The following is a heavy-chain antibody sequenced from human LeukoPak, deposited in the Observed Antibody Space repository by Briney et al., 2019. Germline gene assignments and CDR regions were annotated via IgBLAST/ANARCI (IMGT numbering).Heavy chain of an antibody. CDR1: GGSISNF. D-gene: IGHD3-16*01. V-gene: IGHV4-39*01. J-gene: IGHJ3*02. Sequence: PETLSLTCTVSGGSISNFWGWIRQPPGKGLEWIGGIHYTGNTYYNASLKSRVTMSVDTSKNQFSLKLSSMTAADTAVYYCARHFSLGAFDIWGQGTMVSVSS. CDR3: ARHFSLGAFDI. CDR2: IHYTGNT.